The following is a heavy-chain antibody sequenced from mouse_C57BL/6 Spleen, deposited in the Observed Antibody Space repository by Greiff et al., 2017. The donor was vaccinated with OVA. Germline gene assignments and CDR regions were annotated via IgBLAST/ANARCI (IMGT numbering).Heavy chain of an antibody. CDR1: GYAFSSSW. CDR3: AREILDY. J-gene: IGHJ2*01. V-gene: IGHV1-82*01. Sequence: QVQLQQSGPELVKPGASVKISCKASGYAFSSSWMNWVKQRPGKGLEWIGRIYPGDGATNYNGKVKGKATLTADKSSSTAYMQLSSLTSEDSAVYFCAREILDYWGQGTTLTVSS. CDR2: IYPGDGAT.